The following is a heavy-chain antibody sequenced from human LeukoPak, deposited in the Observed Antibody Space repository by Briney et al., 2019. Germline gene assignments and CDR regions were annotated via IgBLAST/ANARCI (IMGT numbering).Heavy chain of an antibody. Sequence: SETLSLTCAVYGGSFSGYYWSWIRQPPGKGLEWIGEINHSGSTNYNPSLKSRVPISVDTSKNQSSLKLSSVTAADTAVYYCARAPVLGSGWGQGTLVAVSS. CDR1: GGSFSGYY. J-gene: IGHJ4*02. CDR3: ARAPVLGSG. CDR2: INHSGST. D-gene: IGHD6-25*01. V-gene: IGHV4-34*01.